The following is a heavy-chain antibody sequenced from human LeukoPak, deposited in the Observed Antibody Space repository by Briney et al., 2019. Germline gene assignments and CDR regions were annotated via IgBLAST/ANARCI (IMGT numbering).Heavy chain of an antibody. D-gene: IGHD3-3*01. J-gene: IGHJ4*02. CDR1: GYTFTGYY. Sequence: ASVKVSCKASGYTFTGYYMHWVRQAPGQGLEWMGWINPNSGGTNYAQKFQGRVTMTRDTSISTAYMELSGLRSDDTAVYYCAREVDFWSGYYYWGQGTLVTVSS. CDR2: INPNSGGT. CDR3: AREVDFWSGYYY. V-gene: IGHV1-2*02.